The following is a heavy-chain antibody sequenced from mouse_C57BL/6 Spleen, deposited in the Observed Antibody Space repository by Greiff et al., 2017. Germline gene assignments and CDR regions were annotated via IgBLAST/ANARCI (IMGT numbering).Heavy chain of an antibody. J-gene: IGHJ3*01. Sequence: EVQLQQSGPELVKPGASVKISCKASGYTFTDYYMNWVKQSHGKSLEWIGDINPNNGGTSYNQKFKGKATLTVDKSSSTAYMELRSLTSEDSAVYYCARCYYGNPAWFAYWGQGTLVTVSA. CDR2: INPNNGGT. V-gene: IGHV1-26*01. CDR3: ARCYYGNPAWFAY. CDR1: GYTFTDYY. D-gene: IGHD2-1*01.